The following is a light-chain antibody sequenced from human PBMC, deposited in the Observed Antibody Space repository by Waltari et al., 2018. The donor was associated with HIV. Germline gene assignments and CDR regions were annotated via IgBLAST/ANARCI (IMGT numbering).Light chain of an antibody. Sequence: DIVMTQSPDSLAVSLGERATINCKSSQSVLYTSNNRNYLAWYQQKPGQPPKLLIYWASTRDSGVPDRFGGSGSGTDFTLTISSLQAEDVAVYYCQQYYSTPLTFGGGTKVEIK. CDR2: WAS. V-gene: IGKV4-1*01. CDR1: QSVLYTSNNRNY. CDR3: QQYYSTPLT. J-gene: IGKJ4*01.